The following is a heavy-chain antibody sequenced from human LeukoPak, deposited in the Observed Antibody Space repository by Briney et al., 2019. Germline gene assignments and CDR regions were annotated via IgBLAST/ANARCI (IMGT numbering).Heavy chain of an antibody. CDR3: ASRDIVATMADY. CDR2: IYYSGST. J-gene: IGHJ4*02. CDR1: GGSISSSSYY. V-gene: IGHV4-39*01. D-gene: IGHD5-12*01. Sequence: SETLSLTCTVSGGSISSSSYYWGWIRQPPGKGLEWIGWIYYSGSTYYNSSLKSRVTISVDTSKNQFSLKLSSVTAADTAVYYCASRDIVATMADYWGQGTLVTVSS.